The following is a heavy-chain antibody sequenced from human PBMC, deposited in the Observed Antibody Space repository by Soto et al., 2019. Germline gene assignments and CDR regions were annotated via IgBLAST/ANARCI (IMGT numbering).Heavy chain of an antibody. V-gene: IGHV3-33*01. J-gene: IGHJ6*02. Sequence: QVQLVESGGGVVQPGRSLRLSCAASGFTFSSYGMHWVRQAPGKGLEWVAVIWYDGSNKWYADSVKGRFTISRDNSKNTLYLQMNSLRAEDTDVYSCARDRGYSGYDSPRFYYGMDVWGQGTTVTVSS. CDR2: IWYDGSNK. D-gene: IGHD5-12*01. CDR3: ARDRGYSGYDSPRFYYGMDV. CDR1: GFTFSSYG.